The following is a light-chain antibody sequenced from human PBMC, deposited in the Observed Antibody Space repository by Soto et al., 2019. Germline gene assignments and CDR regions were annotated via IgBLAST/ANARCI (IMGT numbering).Light chain of an antibody. CDR3: QQSYSTPNT. Sequence: DIQMTQSPSSLSASVGDRVNITCRASQSVSSYLNCYQQKPGKAPKLLIYAASSLQGGVPSRFSGSGSGTDFTLTISSLQPEDSATYYCQQSYSTPNTFGQGTKLEIK. CDR1: QSVSSY. J-gene: IGKJ2*01. CDR2: AAS. V-gene: IGKV1-39*01.